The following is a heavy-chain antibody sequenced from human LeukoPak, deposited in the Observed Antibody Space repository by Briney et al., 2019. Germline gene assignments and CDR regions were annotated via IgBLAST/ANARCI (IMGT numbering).Heavy chain of an antibody. CDR1: GFTFSSYG. Sequence: PGGSLRLSCAASGFTFSSYGMSWVRQAPGKGLEWVSAISGSGGSTYYADSVKGRFTISRDNSKNTLYLQMNSLRAEDTAVYYCAKGPRALEHSTHFFDYWGQGTLVTVPS. CDR3: AKGPRALEHSTHFFDY. CDR2: ISGSGGST. J-gene: IGHJ4*02. D-gene: IGHD1/OR15-1a*01. V-gene: IGHV3-23*01.